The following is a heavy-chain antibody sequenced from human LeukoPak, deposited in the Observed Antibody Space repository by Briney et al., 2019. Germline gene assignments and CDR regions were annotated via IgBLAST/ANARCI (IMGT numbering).Heavy chain of an antibody. CDR2: IYYSGST. CDR3: ARSDSGYEIDY. Sequence: SETLSFTCTVSGGSISSGGYYWSWIRQHPGKGLEWIGYIYYSGSTYYNPSLKSRVTISVDTSKNQFSLKLSSVTAADTAVYYCARSDSGYEIDYWGQGTLVTVSS. J-gene: IGHJ4*02. D-gene: IGHD5-12*01. V-gene: IGHV4-31*03. CDR1: GGSISSGGYY.